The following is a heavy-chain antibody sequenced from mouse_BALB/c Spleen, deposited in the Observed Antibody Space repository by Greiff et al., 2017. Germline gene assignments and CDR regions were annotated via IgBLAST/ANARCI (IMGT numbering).Heavy chain of an antibody. CDR3: GGECPIYYCPY. V-gene: IGHV14-3*02. D-gene: IGHD2-1*01. CDR2: IDPANGNT. CDR1: GFNIKYSY. J-gene: IGHJ2*01. Sequence: VQLQQSGAELVKPGASVKLSCTASGFNIKYSYMHWVKQRPEQGLEWIGRIDPANGNTKYDPKFQGKATITADTSSNTAYLQLSSLTSEDTAVYYCGGECPIYYCPYWGQGTTLTVSS.